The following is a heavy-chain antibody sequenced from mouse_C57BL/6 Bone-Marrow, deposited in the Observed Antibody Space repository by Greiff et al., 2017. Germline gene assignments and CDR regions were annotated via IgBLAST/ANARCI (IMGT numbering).Heavy chain of an antibody. CDR2: IDPANGNT. CDR1: GFNIKNTY. CDR3: ARRCDGY. D-gene: IGHD2-3*01. Sequence: EVQLQESVAELVRPGASVKLSCTASGFNIKNTYMPWVKQRPEQGLEWIGRIDPANGNTTYAPKFQGKATITADTSSNTAYLQLSSLTSEDTAIYYCARRCDGYWGQGTSVTVSS. V-gene: IGHV14-3*01. J-gene: IGHJ4*01.